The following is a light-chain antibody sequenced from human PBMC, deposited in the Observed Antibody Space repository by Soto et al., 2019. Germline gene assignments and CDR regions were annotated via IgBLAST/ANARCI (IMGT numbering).Light chain of an antibody. V-gene: IGKV3-20*01. J-gene: IGKJ5*01. Sequence: EIVLTQSPGTLSSSPGDRATLSCRASESLSISYLAWHQQKPGQTPRLLIYAASSRGAGLPDRVSGSAAGAVFTLTIGRLEPEDVAVYYGQQYVASPITFGQGTQLEIK. CDR1: ESLSISY. CDR2: AAS. CDR3: QQYVASPIT.